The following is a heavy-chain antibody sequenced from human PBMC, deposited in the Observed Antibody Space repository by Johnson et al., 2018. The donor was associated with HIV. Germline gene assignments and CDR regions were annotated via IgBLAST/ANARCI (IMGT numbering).Heavy chain of an antibody. CDR2: IRNDGRNT. V-gene: IGHV3-30*02. D-gene: IGHD3-22*01. Sequence: QVQLVESGGGVVQPGGSLRLSCAASGFSFSSYGMHWVRQAPGKGLEWVAFIRNDGRNTYSLSSVKGRFTISKDNSKNTLYLKMSSLRDEETAVYYCANSGLRTYYYDTGVHDVFDIWGQGTMVTVSS. J-gene: IGHJ3*02. CDR3: ANSGLRTYYYDTGVHDVFDI. CDR1: GFSFSSYG.